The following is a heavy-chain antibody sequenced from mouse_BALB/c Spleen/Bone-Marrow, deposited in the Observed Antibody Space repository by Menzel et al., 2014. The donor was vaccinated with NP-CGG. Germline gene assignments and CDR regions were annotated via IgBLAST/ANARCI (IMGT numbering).Heavy chain of an antibody. CDR3: ARNDYDNPHYAMDY. J-gene: IGHJ4*01. CDR1: GFSVISYG. CDR2: IWSGGST. V-gene: IGHV2-4*02. Sequence: VQLQQSGPGLVQPSQSLFITCTVSGFSVISYGVHWVRQPPGKGLEWLGVIWSGGSTDYNAAFISRLSISKDNSKSQVFFKMNSLQADDTAIYYCARNDYDNPHYAMDYWGQGTSVTVSS. D-gene: IGHD2-1*01.